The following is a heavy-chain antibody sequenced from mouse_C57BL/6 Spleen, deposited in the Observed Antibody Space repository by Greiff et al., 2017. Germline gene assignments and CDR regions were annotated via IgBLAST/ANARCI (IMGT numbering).Heavy chain of an antibody. Sequence: QVQLQQSGAELARPGASVKLSCKASGYTFTSYGISWVKQRTGQGLEWIGEIYPRSGNTYYNEKFKGKATLTADKSSSTAYMELRSLTSEDSEVYFCARDYGSNYYAMDYWGQGTSVTVSS. CDR1: GYTFTSYG. CDR3: ARDYGSNYYAMDY. CDR2: IYPRSGNT. D-gene: IGHD1-1*02. V-gene: IGHV1-81*01. J-gene: IGHJ4*01.